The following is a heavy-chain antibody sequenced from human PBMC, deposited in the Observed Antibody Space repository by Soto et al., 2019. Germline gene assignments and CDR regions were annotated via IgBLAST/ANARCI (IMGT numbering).Heavy chain of an antibody. V-gene: IGHV5-10-1*01. J-gene: IGHJ6*02. CDR2: IDPSDSYT. CDR1: GYSFTSYW. Sequence: PGESLKISCQGSGYSFTSYWISWVRQMPGKGLEWMGRIDPSDSYTNYSPSFQGHVTISADKSISTAYLQWSSLKASDTAMYYCAITYDILTGGEGGYYYYGMDVWGQGTTVTVSS. D-gene: IGHD3-9*01. CDR3: AITYDILTGGEGGYYYYGMDV.